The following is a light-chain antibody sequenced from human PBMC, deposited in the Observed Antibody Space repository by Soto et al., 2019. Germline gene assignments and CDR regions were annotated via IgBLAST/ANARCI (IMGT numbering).Light chain of an antibody. V-gene: IGLV2-14*01. CDR2: EVS. Sequence: QSALTQPASVSGSPGRSITISCTGTTNDVGGYNYVSRYQQHPGKAPKLLIFEVSSRPSGVSNRFSGSKSGNTASLTISALQAEDEADYFCNSYTSSTSRPYVFGTGTK. J-gene: IGLJ1*01. CDR1: TNDVGGYNY. CDR3: NSYTSSTSRPYV.